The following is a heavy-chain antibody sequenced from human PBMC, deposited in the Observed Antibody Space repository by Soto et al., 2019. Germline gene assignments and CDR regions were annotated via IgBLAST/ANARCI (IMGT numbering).Heavy chain of an antibody. CDR2: IKEDGSEK. CDR3: AINYYSGTPGQY. CDR1: GFTFSSYW. J-gene: IGHJ4*02. D-gene: IGHD4-4*01. V-gene: IGHV3-7*05. Sequence: PGGSLRLSCAASGFTFSSYWMSWVRQAPGKGLEWVANIKEDGSEKYYVDSVKGRFTISRDNAKKSLYLQMNSLRAEDTAVYHCAINYYSGTPGQYWGQGTLVTVSS.